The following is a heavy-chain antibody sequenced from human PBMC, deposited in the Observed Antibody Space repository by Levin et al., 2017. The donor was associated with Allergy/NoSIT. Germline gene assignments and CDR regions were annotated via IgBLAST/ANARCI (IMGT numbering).Heavy chain of an antibody. CDR3: ARARAGFDYDSSGYGGEHWFDP. V-gene: IGHV1-69*13. CDR1: GGTFSSYA. Sequence: SVKVSCKASGGTFSSYAISWVRQAPGQGLEWMGGIIPIFGTANYAQKFQGRVTITADESTSTAYMELSSLRSEDTAVYYCARARAGFDYDSSGYGGEHWFDPWGQGTLVTVSS. D-gene: IGHD3-22*01. CDR2: IIPIFGTA. J-gene: IGHJ5*02.